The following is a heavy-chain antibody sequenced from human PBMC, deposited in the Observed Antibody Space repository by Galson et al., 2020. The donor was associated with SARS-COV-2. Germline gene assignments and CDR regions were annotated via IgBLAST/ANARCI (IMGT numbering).Heavy chain of an antibody. CDR1: GFTFSSYA. CDR3: ASDYGDYYWGYYYYGMDV. V-gene: IGHV3-30-3*01. D-gene: IGHD4-17*01. J-gene: IGHJ6*02. Sequence: GESLKISCAASGFTFSSYAMHWVRQAPGKGLEWVAVISYDGSNKYYADSVKGRFTISRDNSKNTLYLQMNSLRAEDTAVYYCASDYGDYYWGYYYYGMDVWGQGTTVTVSS. CDR2: ISYDGSNK.